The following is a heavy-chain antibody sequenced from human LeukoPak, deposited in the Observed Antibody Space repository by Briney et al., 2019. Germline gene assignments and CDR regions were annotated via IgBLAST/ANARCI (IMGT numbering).Heavy chain of an antibody. Sequence: SLRLSCAASGFTFDDYAMHWVQQAPGKGLEWVSSIDWNSDNTDYADSVKGRFTISRDNAKNTLYLQMNSLRAEDTAVYYCARDIRSTGNFDYWGQGTLVTVSS. CDR2: IDWNSDNT. V-gene: IGHV3-9*01. CDR3: ARDIRSTGNFDY. J-gene: IGHJ4*02. CDR1: GFTFDDYA. D-gene: IGHD2-2*01.